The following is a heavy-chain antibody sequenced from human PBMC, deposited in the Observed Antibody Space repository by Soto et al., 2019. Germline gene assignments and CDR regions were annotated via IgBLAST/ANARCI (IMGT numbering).Heavy chain of an antibody. V-gene: IGHV3-7*01. D-gene: IGHD3-16*02. CDR1: GFTFSDYW. CDR2: IKQDGSDK. Sequence: GGPLRLSCAASGFTFSDYWMSWVRQAPGKGLEWVANIKQDGSDKYYADSVNGRFTISRDNAKNSLHLQMNSLRDEDSAVYYCARDGVITFGGVIVLDYWGQGTLVTVSS. CDR3: ARDGVITFGGVIVLDY. J-gene: IGHJ4*02.